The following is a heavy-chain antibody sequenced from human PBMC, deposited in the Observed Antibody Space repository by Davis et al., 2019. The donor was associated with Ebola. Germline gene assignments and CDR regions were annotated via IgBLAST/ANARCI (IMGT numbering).Heavy chain of an antibody. D-gene: IGHD1-26*01. CDR1: GNTFSNVH. CDR3: ARDLAPTSGSYFFIWDPFDY. Sequence: ASVKVSCKASGNTFSNVHMHWVRQAPGQGLEWMGIIKHSGETIYAQKFQGRVTMTRDTSTSIDYMELSSLTSEDTAVYYCARDLAPTSGSYFFIWDPFDYWGQGTLVTVSS. V-gene: IGHV1-46*01. J-gene: IGHJ4*02. CDR2: IKHSGET.